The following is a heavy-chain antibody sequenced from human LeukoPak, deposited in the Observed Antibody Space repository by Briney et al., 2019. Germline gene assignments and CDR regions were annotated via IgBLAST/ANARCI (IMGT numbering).Heavy chain of an antibody. J-gene: IGHJ4*02. CDR2: ISSSSSYI. D-gene: IGHD3-10*01. CDR1: GFTFSSYS. V-gene: IGHV3-21*01. CDR3: ARDSSELAYDY. Sequence: GGSLRLSCAASGFTFSSYSMNWVRQAPGKGLEWVSSISSSSSYIYYADSVKGRLTISRDNAKNSLYLQMNSLRVEDTAVYYCARDSSELAYDYWGQGTLVTVSS.